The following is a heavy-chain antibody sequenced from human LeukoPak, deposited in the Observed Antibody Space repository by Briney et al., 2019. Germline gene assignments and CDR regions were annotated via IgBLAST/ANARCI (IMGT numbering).Heavy chain of an antibody. D-gene: IGHD1-7*01. V-gene: IGHV3-48*01. CDR1: GFTFSNYN. Sequence: PGGSLGLSCVASGFTFSNYNMNWVRQAPGRGLECIAYISSRSSTIYYADSVKGRFTISRDNAKKSLFLQINSLRADDTALYYCARENFADLFDSWGQGTLVTVSS. J-gene: IGHJ4*02. CDR2: ISSRSSTI. CDR3: ARENFADLFDS.